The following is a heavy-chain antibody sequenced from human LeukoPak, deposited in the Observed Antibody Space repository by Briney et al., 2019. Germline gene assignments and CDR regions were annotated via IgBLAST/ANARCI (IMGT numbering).Heavy chain of an antibody. Sequence: ASVKVSCKASGYTFTGHYIHWVRQAPGQGLEWMGWINPKNAATNYGQRFQGRVTMTRDTSTGTVYMELNTLRSDDTAAYYCARTLYISAAPGGFDYWGQGTLVTVSS. CDR2: INPKNAAT. D-gene: IGHD6-13*01. V-gene: IGHV1-2*02. CDR3: ARTLYISAAPGGFDY. CDR1: GYTFTGHY. J-gene: IGHJ4*02.